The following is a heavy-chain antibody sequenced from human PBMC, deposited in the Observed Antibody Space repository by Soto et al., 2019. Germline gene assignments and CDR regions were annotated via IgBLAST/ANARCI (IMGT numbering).Heavy chain of an antibody. D-gene: IGHD6-25*01. CDR3: ARRRRLNDAFDI. CDR1: GGSISSYY. V-gene: IGHV4-59*01. Sequence: PSETLSLTCTVSGGSISSYYWSWIRQPPGKGLEWIGYIYYSGSTNYNPSLKSRVTISVDTSKNQFSLKLSSVTAADTAVYYCARRRRLNDAFDIWGQGTMVTVSS. J-gene: IGHJ3*02. CDR2: IYYSGST.